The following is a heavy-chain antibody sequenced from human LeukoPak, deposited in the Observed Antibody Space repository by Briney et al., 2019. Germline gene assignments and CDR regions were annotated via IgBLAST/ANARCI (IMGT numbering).Heavy chain of an antibody. J-gene: IGHJ4*02. D-gene: IGHD6-19*01. CDR2: IYSGGST. CDR3: AKPPHMYLGYNSGWAFEY. CDR1: GFTVSSNY. V-gene: IGHV3-66*01. Sequence: GGSLRLSCAASGFTVSSNYMSWVRQAPGKGLEWVSVIYSGGSTYYADSVKGRFTISRDKSKNTLYLQMNSLRAEDTAVYYCAKPPHMYLGYNSGWAFEYWGQGTLVTVSS.